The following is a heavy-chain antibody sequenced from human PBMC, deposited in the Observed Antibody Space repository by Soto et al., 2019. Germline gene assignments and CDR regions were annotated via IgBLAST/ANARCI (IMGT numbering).Heavy chain of an antibody. V-gene: IGHV4-4*07. Sequence: PSETLSLTCTVSDGSISTYYCNWIRQPAGKGLEWIGRIDASGSTDYDPSLKSRVTMSVDTSKNQFSLRLSSVTAADTAVYYCARGGHDFWSGPFDYWGQGXQVTVYS. D-gene: IGHD3-3*01. CDR3: ARGGHDFWSGPFDY. CDR1: DGSISTYY. CDR2: IDASGST. J-gene: IGHJ4*02.